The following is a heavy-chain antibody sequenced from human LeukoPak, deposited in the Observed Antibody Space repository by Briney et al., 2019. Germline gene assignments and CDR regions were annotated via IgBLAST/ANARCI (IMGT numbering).Heavy chain of an antibody. Sequence: PGGSLRLSCAASGISFRSYGMHWVRQAPGKGLEWVTFIWYDASSKYYAESVKGRFTISRDNSRNTVFLQMNSLRAEDTAIYYCATDISTHYFGSWGQGTLVTVSS. CDR1: GISFRSYG. CDR3: ATDISTHYFGS. CDR2: IWYDASSK. D-gene: IGHD3-9*01. V-gene: IGHV3-30*02. J-gene: IGHJ4*02.